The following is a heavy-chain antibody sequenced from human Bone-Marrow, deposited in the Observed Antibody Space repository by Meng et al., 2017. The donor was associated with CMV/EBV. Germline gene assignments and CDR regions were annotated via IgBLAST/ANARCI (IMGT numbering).Heavy chain of an antibody. CDR3: TRSYDSPGYYPGYFPH. CDR1: GFTFGDYA. CDR2: IRSNAFGATT. D-gene: IGHD3-22*01. J-gene: IGHJ1*01. V-gene: IGHV3-49*04. Sequence: GESLKISCTTSGFTFGDYALTWVRQAPGKGLEWVGFIRSNAFGATTIYAASVKGRFTISRDDSKSIAYPQMNSLKVEDTAFYYCTRSYDSPGYYPGYFPHWGHGNRVTVAS.